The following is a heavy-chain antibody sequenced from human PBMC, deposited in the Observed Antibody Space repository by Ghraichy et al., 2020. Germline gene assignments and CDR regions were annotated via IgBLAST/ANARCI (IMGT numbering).Heavy chain of an antibody. V-gene: IGHV3-30*18. CDR3: AKSVDAHDFWSGYYEESSGMDV. Sequence: GGSLRLSCADPGLKYSSYGMHSVRQAPGKGLEWVEVTSYGGSTKYYVDSVKGRFTISRDNSKNTLYLKMDSLRAEDTAVYYCAKSVDAHDFWSGYYEESSGMDVWGQGTTVTVSS. CDR2: TSYGGSTK. CDR1: GLKYSSYG. J-gene: IGHJ6*02. D-gene: IGHD3-3*01.